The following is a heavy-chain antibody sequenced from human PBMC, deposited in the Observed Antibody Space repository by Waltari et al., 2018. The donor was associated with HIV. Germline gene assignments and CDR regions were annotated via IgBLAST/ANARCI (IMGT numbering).Heavy chain of an antibody. J-gene: IGHJ4*02. CDR1: GGSISSGGYY. V-gene: IGHV4-31*03. D-gene: IGHD3-16*02. CDR2: IYYSGST. Sequence: QVQLQESGPGLVKPSQTLSLTCTVSGGSISSGGYYWSWIRQHPGKGLEWIGYIYYSGSTYYNPSLKSRVTISVDTSKNQFSLKLSSVTAADTAVYYCASIPIRPPYDYMWGSYRTPSGGYFDYWGQGTLVTVSS. CDR3: ASIPIRPPYDYMWGSYRTPSGGYFDY.